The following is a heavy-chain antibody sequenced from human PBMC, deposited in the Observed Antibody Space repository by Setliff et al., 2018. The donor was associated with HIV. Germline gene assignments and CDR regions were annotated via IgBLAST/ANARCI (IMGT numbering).Heavy chain of an antibody. J-gene: IGHJ4*02. CDR1: GYSFTNYW. CDR2: ISPVDSDP. CDR3: ARGHFFGSGRYYHTPFDY. Sequence: GESLKISCKGSGYSFTNYWIGWVRQMPGKGLEWMGIISPVDSDPSYSPSFQGQVTMSADKSSSTAYLQWSSLKASDTAIYYCARGHFFGSGRYYHTPFDYWGQGALVTVSS. V-gene: IGHV5-51*01. D-gene: IGHD3-10*01.